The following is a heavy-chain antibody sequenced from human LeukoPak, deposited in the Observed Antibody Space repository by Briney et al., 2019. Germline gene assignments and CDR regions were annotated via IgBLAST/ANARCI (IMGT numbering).Heavy chain of an antibody. CDR1: GFTFSSYA. Sequence: GGSLRLSCAASGFTFSSYAMSWVRQAPGKGLEWVSAISGSGGSIYYADSVKGRFTISRDNSKNTLYLQMNSLRAEDTAVYYCAKDLGKDDTIFGSAPLDYWGQGTLVTVSS. J-gene: IGHJ4*02. D-gene: IGHD3-3*01. V-gene: IGHV3-23*01. CDR3: AKDLGKDDTIFGSAPLDY. CDR2: ISGSGGSI.